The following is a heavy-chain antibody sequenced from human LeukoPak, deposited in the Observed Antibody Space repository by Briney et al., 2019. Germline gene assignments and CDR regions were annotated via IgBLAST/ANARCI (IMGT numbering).Heavy chain of an antibody. J-gene: IGHJ4*02. V-gene: IGHV4-34*01. CDR1: GGSFSGYY. CDR2: INHSGST. D-gene: IGHD3-3*01. Sequence: SETLSLTCAVYGGSFSGYYWSWIRQPPGKGLEWIGEINHSGSTNYNPSLKSRVTISVDTSKNQFSLKLSSVTAADTAVYYCARRGYDFWSGYYIRYWGQGTLVTVSS. CDR3: ARRGYDFWSGYYIRY.